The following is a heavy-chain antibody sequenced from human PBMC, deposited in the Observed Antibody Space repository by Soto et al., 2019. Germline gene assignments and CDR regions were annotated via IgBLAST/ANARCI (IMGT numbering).Heavy chain of an antibody. J-gene: IGHJ5*02. V-gene: IGHV3-73*01. Sequence: GGSLRLSCAASGFTFSRSAMHWVRQACGKGLEWVGRIRSKANSYATAYAASVKGRFTISRDDSKNTAYLQMNSLKTEDTAVYYCTTNYDFWSGVNWFDPWGQGTLVTVSS. CDR3: TTNYDFWSGVNWFDP. CDR1: GFTFSRSA. D-gene: IGHD3-3*01. CDR2: IRSKANSYAT.